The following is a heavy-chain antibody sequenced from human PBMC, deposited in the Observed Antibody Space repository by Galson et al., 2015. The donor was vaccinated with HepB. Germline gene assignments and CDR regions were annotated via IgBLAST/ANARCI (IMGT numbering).Heavy chain of an antibody. D-gene: IGHD6-13*01. Sequence: SVKVSCKASGGTFSSYTISWVRQAPGQGLEWMGRIIPILGIANYAQKFQGRVTITADKSTSTAYMELSSLRSEDTAVYYCARGAAAGSYFDYWGQGTLVTVSS. CDR2: IIPILGIA. CDR3: ARGAAAGSYFDY. CDR1: GGTFSSYT. J-gene: IGHJ4*02. V-gene: IGHV1-69*02.